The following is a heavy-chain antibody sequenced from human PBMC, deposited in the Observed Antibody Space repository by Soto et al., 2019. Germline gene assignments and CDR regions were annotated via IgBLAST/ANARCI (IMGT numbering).Heavy chain of an antibody. Sequence: QVQLVQSGAEVKKPGSSVKVSCKASRGTFSSYAISWVRQAPGQGLEWMGGIIPIFGTANYAQKFQGRVTITADESTSTAYMELSSLRSEDTAVYYCARVIAALYSGYYYGMDVWGQGTTVTVSS. CDR2: IIPIFGTA. V-gene: IGHV1-69*01. J-gene: IGHJ6*02. CDR1: RGTFSSYA. CDR3: ARVIAALYSGYYYGMDV. D-gene: IGHD2-15*01.